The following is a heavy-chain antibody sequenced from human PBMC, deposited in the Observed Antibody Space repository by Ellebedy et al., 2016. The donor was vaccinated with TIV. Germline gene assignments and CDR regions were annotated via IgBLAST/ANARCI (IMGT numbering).Heavy chain of an antibody. D-gene: IGHD3-3*02. J-gene: IGHJ4*02. CDR1: GFTFSSYA. Sequence: GGSLRLXCAASGFTFSSYAMSWVRQAPGKGLEWVSAISGSGGSTYYADSVKGRFTISRDNSKNTLYLQMNSLRAEDTAVYYCAKVWAFLEWLPFDYWGQGTLVTVSS. V-gene: IGHV3-23*01. CDR2: ISGSGGST. CDR3: AKVWAFLEWLPFDY.